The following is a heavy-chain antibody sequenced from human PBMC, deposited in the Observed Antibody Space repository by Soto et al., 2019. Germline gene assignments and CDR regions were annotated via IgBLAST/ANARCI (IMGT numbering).Heavy chain of an antibody. CDR3: TTESFYVAVADDAFDI. J-gene: IGHJ3*02. CDR1: GFTFSNAW. V-gene: IGHV3-15*01. D-gene: IGHD6-19*01. CDR2: IKSKTDGGTT. Sequence: EVQLVESGGGLVKPGGSLRLSCAAPGFTFSNAWMSWVRQAPGKGLEWVGRIKSKTDGGTTDYAAPVKGRFTISRDDSKNTLYLQMNSLKTEDTAVYYCTTESFYVAVADDAFDIWGQGTMVTVSS.